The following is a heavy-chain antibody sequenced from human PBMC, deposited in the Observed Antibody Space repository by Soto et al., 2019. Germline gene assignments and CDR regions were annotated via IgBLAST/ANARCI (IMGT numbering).Heavy chain of an antibody. V-gene: IGHV1-18*01. CDR2: IRPYNGDT. Sequence: QVQLAQSGAEVKKPGASVKVSCKASGYTFDSYGVTWVRQAPGQGLEWMGWIRPYNGDTAFAQKFQGRLTMTSDTSTTTAYMELRGLRFVDTAVYYCARGLQTYFDYWGQGTLVIVSS. CDR1: GYTFDSYG. CDR3: ARGLQTYFDY. J-gene: IGHJ4*02.